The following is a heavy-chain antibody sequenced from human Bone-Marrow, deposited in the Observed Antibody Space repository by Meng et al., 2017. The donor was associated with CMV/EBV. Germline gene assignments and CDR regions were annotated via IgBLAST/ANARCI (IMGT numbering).Heavy chain of an antibody. V-gene: IGHV3-15*01. D-gene: IGHD3-10*01. CDR3: TTGGSSPDY. CDR2: IKGESDGGAT. CDR1: GFNFKYAW. J-gene: IGHJ4*02. Sequence: LSCAASGFNFKYAWMNWVRQAPGKGLEWVGRIKGESDGGATDYAAPVKGRFTISRDNSKNTLYLQLNSLKSEDTAVYYCTTGGSSPDYWGQGTLVTVSS.